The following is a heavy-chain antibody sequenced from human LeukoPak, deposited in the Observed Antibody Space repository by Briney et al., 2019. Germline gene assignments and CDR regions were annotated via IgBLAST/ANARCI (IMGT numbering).Heavy chain of an antibody. D-gene: IGHD5-12*01. CDR2: SSAYNGNT. Sequence: GASVKVSCKASGYTFTSYGISWVRQAPGQGLEWMGWSSAYNGNTNYAQKLQGRVTSTTDTSTITAYMELRSLRSDDTAVYYCARDHPKGATYYGMDVWGQGTTVTVSS. CDR1: GYTFTSYG. J-gene: IGHJ6*02. V-gene: IGHV1-18*01. CDR3: ARDHPKGATYYGMDV.